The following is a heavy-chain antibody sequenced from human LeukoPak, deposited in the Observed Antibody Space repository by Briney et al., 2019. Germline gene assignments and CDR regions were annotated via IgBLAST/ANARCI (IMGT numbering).Heavy chain of an antibody. V-gene: IGHV4-61*01. D-gene: IGHD3-10*01. CDR2: IYYSGST. CDR3: ARDNYYGSGSYPY. CDR1: VGSVSSGSYY. Sequence: ASETLSLTCTVSVGSVSSGSYYWSWIWQPPGKGLEWIGYIYYSGSTNYNPSLKSRVTISVDTSKNQFSLKLSSVTAADTAVYYCARDNYYGSGSYPYWGQGTLVTVSS. J-gene: IGHJ4*02.